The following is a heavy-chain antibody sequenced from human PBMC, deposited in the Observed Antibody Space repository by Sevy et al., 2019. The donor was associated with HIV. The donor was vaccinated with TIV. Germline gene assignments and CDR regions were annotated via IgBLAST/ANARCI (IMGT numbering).Heavy chain of an antibody. CDR2: IIPIFGTA. CDR1: GGTFSSYA. V-gene: IGHV1-69*06. CDR3: ARAVGSIWFGELFTNYYYYYYMDV. J-gene: IGHJ6*03. Sequence: ASVKVSCKASGGTFSSYAISWVRQAPGQGLEWMGGIIPIFGTANYAQKFQGRVTITADKSTSTAYMELSSLRSEDTAVYYCARAVGSIWFGELFTNYYYYYYMDVWGKGTTVTVSS. D-gene: IGHD3-10*01.